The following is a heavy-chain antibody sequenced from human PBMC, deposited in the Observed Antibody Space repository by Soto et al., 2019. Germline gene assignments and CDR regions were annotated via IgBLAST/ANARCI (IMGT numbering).Heavy chain of an antibody. J-gene: IGHJ4*01. Sequence: QVQLVQSGAEVRKPGSSVKVSCRASGDTFKNYAISWVRQAPGQGLEWMGGIIPIFGKTDYAQTFHGRVTINGDESTYTAHMELRGLISDDTALYYCATSGYNYGPFDYWGRGLLVTVSS. D-gene: IGHD2-15*01. CDR2: IIPIFGKT. CDR1: GDTFKNYA. V-gene: IGHV1-69*01. CDR3: ATSGYNYGPFDY.